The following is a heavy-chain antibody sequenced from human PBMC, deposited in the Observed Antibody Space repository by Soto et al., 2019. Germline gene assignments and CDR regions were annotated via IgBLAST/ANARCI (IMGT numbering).Heavy chain of an antibody. D-gene: IGHD3-10*02. CDR1: GGSISSYY. CDR3: ASMIGDPVLSFDS. J-gene: IGHJ5*01. V-gene: IGHV4-59*01. Sequence: QVQLQESGPGLVKPSETLSLTCTVSGGSISSYYWSWIRQPPGKGLEWIGFIFYSGSTSYNPPLNSRVTISIDPSEYQFSLKLNSVTAAATAVYYCASMIGDPVLSFDSWGQGTLVAVSS. CDR2: IFYSGST.